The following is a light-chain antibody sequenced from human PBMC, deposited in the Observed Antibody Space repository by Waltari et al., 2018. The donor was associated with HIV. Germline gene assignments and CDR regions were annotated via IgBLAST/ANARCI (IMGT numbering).Light chain of an antibody. CDR2: GAS. CDR3: QQYNDWPLT. J-gene: IGKJ4*01. V-gene: IGKV3-15*01. Sequence: TLSVSPGERVTVSCRASQTVSSSLAWYQQKPGQAPRLLIYGASTRATGIAARFSGSGSGTEFALTISSLQSEDFAVYYCQQYNDWPLTFGGGTRVEIK. CDR1: QTVSSS.